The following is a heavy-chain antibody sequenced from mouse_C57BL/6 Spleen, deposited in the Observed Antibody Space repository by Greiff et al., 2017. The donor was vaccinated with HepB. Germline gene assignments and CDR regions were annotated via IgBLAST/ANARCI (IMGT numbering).Heavy chain of an antibody. CDR1: GFSFTSYA. V-gene: IGHV2-9-1*01. D-gene: IGHD1-1*01. Sequence: VQLQQSGPGLVAPSQSLSITCTVSGFSFTSYAISWVRQPPGKGLEWLGVIWTGGGTNYNSALKSRLSISKDNSKSQVFLKMNSLQTDDTARYYCARTPITTVSGIFDYWGQGTTLTVSS. CDR2: IWTGGGT. CDR3: ARTPITTVSGIFDY. J-gene: IGHJ2*01.